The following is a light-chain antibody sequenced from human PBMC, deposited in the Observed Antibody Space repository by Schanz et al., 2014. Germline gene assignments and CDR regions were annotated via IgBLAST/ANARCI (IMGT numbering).Light chain of an antibody. CDR1: SSDIGRYNY. J-gene: IGLJ3*02. CDR2: DVT. Sequence: QSALTQPPSASGSPGQSVTVSCTGTSSDIGRYNYVSWYQHHPGKAPKLLIYDVTKRPSGVPDRFSGSKSGNTASLTVSGLQTDDEADYYCCSFVGSWVFGGGTKLTVL. CDR3: CSFVGSWV. V-gene: IGLV2-8*01.